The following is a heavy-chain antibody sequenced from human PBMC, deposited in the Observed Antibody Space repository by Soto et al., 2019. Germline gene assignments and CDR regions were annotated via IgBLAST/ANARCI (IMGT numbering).Heavy chain of an antibody. CDR2: IYPGDSDT. J-gene: IGHJ6*02. CDR1: EYRFTSYW. Sequence: GESLKISCKGSEYRFTSYWIAWVRQMPGKGLEWMGIIYPGDSDTRYSPSFQGQVTISRDNSKNTLYLQMNSLRAEDTAVYYCARDPTYGDYIYYYYGMDVWGQGTTVTVSS. CDR3: ARDPTYGDYIYYYYGMDV. D-gene: IGHD4-17*01. V-gene: IGHV5-51*01.